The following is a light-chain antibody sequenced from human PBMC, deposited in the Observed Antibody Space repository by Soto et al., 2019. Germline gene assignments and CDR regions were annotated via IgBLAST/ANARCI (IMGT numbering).Light chain of an antibody. Sequence: ALTQPASVSGSRGQSIIISCVGRDTDVGQDKSVSWYQQGPGQAPKLLIFEVTNRPSGVSKRFPGSRSGNTATLTNCGLKHDDEGDYCCASYTDTDTLVFGTGTKVTVL. CDR1: DTDVGQDKS. CDR3: ASYTDTDTLV. CDR2: EVT. J-gene: IGLJ1*01. V-gene: IGLV2-14*01.